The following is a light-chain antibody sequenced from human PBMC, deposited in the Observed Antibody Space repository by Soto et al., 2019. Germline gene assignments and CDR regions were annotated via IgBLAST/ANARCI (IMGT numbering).Light chain of an antibody. J-gene: IGKJ1*01. CDR2: GAS. CDR1: QSVSNSY. V-gene: IGKV3-20*01. CDR3: QHYGTSPTWT. Sequence: DIVLTQSPGTLSLSPGERDTLSCRASQSVSNSYLAWYQQKPGQAPRLLIYGASSRATGIPDRFSGDGSGTDFTLTISRLEPEDFVVYYCQHYGTSPTWTFGQGTKVEVK.